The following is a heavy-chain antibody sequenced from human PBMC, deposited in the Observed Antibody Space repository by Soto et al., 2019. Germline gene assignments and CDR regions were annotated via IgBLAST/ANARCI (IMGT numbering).Heavy chain of an antibody. J-gene: IGHJ4*02. CDR3: ARYRSGSSDY. CDR1: AFTFSSYG. D-gene: IGHD5-12*01. V-gene: IGHV3-33*01. CDR2: ICYDGGKK. Sequence: QVHLVESGGGVVQPGTSLRLSCAASAFTFSSYGMHWVRQAPGKGLEWVAVICYDGGKKYYADSVKGRFTISRDNSKNMAYLQMNSLRAEDTAVYYCARYRSGSSDYWGQGTLVTVSS.